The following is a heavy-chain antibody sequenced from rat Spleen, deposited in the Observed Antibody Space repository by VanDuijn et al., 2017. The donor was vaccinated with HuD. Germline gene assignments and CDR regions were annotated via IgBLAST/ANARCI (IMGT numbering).Heavy chain of an antibody. CDR1: GFTFNNHW. CDR3: ARLASCFDY. J-gene: IGHJ2*01. CDR2: ISTSGGST. V-gene: IGHV5-25*01. Sequence: EVQLVESGGGLVQPGRSLKLSCVASGFTFNNHWMSWIRQAPTKGLEWVASISTSGGSTYYRDSVKGRFTVSRDNAKSTLYLQMDSLRSEDTATYYCARLASCFDYWGQGVMVTVSS.